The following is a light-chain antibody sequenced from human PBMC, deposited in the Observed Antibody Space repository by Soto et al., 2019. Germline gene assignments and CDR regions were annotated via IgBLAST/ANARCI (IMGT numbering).Light chain of an antibody. J-gene: IGKJ1*01. CDR1: QSISKW. CDR3: QQYHSYRT. CDR2: DVS. V-gene: IGKV1-5*01. Sequence: DIQMTQSPSTLSASVGDRVTITCRASQSISKWLAWYQQKPGKAPKLLMYDVSSLESGVPSRFSGSAAGTEFTLTISSLQSDDFATYYCQQYHSYRTFGQGTKVDIK.